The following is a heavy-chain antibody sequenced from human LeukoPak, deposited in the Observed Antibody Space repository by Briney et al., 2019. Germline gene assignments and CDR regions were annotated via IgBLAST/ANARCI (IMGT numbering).Heavy chain of an antibody. D-gene: IGHD4-17*01. J-gene: IGHJ4*02. CDR3: ASLSQGDYVFDY. CDR2: INPSGGST. V-gene: IGHV1-46*01. CDR1: GYTFTSYY. Sequence: ASVKVSCKASGYTFTSYYMHWVRQAPGQGLEWMGIINPSGGSTSYAQKFQGRVTITRDTSTSTVYMELSSLRSEDTAVYYCASLSQGDYVFDYWGQGTLVTVSS.